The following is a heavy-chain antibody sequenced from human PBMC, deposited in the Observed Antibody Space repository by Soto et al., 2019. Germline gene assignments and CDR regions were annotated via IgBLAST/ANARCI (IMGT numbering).Heavy chain of an antibody. CDR2: ISGSGGST. Sequence: GGSLRLSCAASGFTFSSYAMSWVRQAPGKGLEWVSAISGSGGSTYYADSVKGRFTISRDNSKNTLYLQMNSLRAEDTAVYYCAKDPYDYKNYYYMDVWGKGTTVTVSS. CDR1: GFTFSSYA. D-gene: IGHD4-4*01. CDR3: AKDPYDYKNYYYMDV. V-gene: IGHV3-23*01. J-gene: IGHJ6*03.